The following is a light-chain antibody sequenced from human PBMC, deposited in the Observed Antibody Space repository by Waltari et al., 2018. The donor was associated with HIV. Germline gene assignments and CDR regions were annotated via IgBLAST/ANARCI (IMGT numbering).Light chain of an antibody. Sequence: QSVLTQPPSASGTPGQRVTISCSGSSSNIGSNTVNWYQQFPRTAPKLLIYNSNQRPSGVPDRFSGSKSGTSASLAISGLQSEDEADYYCATWDDSLNGVFGGGTKLTVL. V-gene: IGLV1-44*01. CDR1: SSNIGSNT. J-gene: IGLJ3*02. CDR3: ATWDDSLNGV. CDR2: NSN.